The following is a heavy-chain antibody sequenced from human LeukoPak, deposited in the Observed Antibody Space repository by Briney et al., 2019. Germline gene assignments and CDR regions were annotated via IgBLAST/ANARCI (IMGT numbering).Heavy chain of an antibody. CDR2: IYYSGST. CDR1: GYSISSGYY. D-gene: IGHD4-17*01. CDR3: ARLSHDYGDYYYYMDV. J-gene: IGHJ6*03. V-gene: IGHV4-38-2*01. Sequence: SETLSLTCAVSGYSISSGYYWGWIRQPPGKGLEWIGSIYYSGSTYYNPSLKSRVTISVDTSKNQFSLKLSSVTAADTAVYYCARLSHDYGDYYYYMDVWGKGTTVTVSS.